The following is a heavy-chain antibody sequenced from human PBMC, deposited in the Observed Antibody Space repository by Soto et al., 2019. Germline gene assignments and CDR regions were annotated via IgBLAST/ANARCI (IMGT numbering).Heavy chain of an antibody. CDR1: GFTFSSYA. CDR3: ARDATPPDLRIAVAGTFDY. Sequence: GGSLRLSCAASGFTFSSYAMHWVRQAPGKGLEWVAVISYDGSNKYYADSVKGRFTISRDNSKNTLYLQMNSLRAEDTAVYYCARDATPPDLRIAVAGTFDYWGQGTLVTVSS. V-gene: IGHV3-30-3*01. CDR2: ISYDGSNK. J-gene: IGHJ4*02. D-gene: IGHD6-19*01.